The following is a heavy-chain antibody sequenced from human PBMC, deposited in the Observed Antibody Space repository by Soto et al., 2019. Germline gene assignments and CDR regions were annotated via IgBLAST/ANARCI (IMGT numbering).Heavy chain of an antibody. CDR2: INHSGST. V-gene: IGHV4-34*01. CDR3: ARTSPYSSSWYSYYYYGMDV. Sequence: SETLSLTCAVYGGSFSGYYWSWIRQPPGKGLEWIGEINHSGSTNYNPSLKSRVTISVDTSKNQFPLKLSSVTAADTAVYYCARTSPYSSSWYSYYYYGMDVWGQGTTVTVSS. D-gene: IGHD6-13*01. J-gene: IGHJ6*02. CDR1: GGSFSGYY.